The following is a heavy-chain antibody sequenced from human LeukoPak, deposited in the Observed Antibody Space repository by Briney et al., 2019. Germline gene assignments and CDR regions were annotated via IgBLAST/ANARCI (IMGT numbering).Heavy chain of an antibody. J-gene: IGHJ4*02. CDR3: ARDRLGSGYSGYDTYYFDY. D-gene: IGHD5-12*01. Sequence: PSQTLSLTCTVSGGSISSGGYYWSWVRQHPGKGLEWIGYIYYSGSTYYNPSLKSRVTISVDTSRNQFSLKLSSVTAADTAVYYCARDRLGSGYSGYDTYYFDYWGQGTLVTVSS. V-gene: IGHV4-31*03. CDR2: IYYSGST. CDR1: GGSISSGGYY.